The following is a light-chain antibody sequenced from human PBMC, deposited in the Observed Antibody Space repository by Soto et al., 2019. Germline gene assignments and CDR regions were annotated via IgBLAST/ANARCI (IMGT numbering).Light chain of an antibody. Sequence: QSVLAQPASVSGSPGQSITISCTGTSSDVENYGLISWYQHHPGKVPKVVIFEATKRPSGVSTRFSGSKSGNTASLTISGLQAEDEADYYCSSYTDTNTYVFGSGTKVTVL. CDR1: SSDVENYGL. V-gene: IGLV2-23*01. J-gene: IGLJ1*01. CDR2: EAT. CDR3: SSYTDTNTYV.